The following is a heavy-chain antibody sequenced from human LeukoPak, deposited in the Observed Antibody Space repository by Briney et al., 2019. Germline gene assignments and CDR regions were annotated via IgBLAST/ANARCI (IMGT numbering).Heavy chain of an antibody. CDR2: IYYSGST. CDR3: ARDTHCSSTSCYGGDAFDI. J-gene: IGHJ3*02. Sequence: PSETLSLTCTVSGGSISSGDYYWSWIRQPPGKGLEWNGYIYYSGSTYYNPSLKSRVTISVDTSKNQFSLKLSSVTAADTAVYYCARDTHCSSTSCYGGDAFDIWGQGTMVTVSS. CDR1: GGSISSGDYY. D-gene: IGHD2-2*01. V-gene: IGHV4-30-4*01.